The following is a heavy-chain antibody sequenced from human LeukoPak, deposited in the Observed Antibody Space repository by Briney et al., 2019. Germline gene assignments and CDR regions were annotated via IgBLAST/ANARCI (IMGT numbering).Heavy chain of an antibody. CDR3: ARYLGYSGYDSYFDY. CDR1: GFTFSSYE. D-gene: IGHD5-12*01. Sequence: GGSLRLSCAASGFTFSSYEMNWVRQAPGQGLEWVSYISSSGSTIYYADSVKGRFTISRDNAKNSLYLQMNSLRAEDTAVYYCARYLGYSGYDSYFDYWGQGTLVTVSS. J-gene: IGHJ4*02. CDR2: ISSSGSTI. V-gene: IGHV3-48*03.